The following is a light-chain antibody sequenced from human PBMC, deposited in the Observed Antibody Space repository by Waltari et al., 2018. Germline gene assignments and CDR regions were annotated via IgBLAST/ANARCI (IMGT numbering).Light chain of an antibody. J-gene: IGLJ2*01. CDR2: DVS. CDR3: CSRAGSSVV. V-gene: IGLV2-11*01. Sequence: QSALTQPRSVSGSPGQSVTISCTGTSGDVGDYNYVSWYQEQPGKAPRLTIYDVSERPSGGPDRFSASKSGTTASLTISGLQAEDEGSYHCCSRAGSSVVFGGGTKLTVL. CDR1: SGDVGDYNY.